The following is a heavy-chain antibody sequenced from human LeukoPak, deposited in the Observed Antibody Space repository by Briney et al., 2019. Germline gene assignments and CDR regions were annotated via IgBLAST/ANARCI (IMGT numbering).Heavy chain of an antibody. Sequence: ASVKVSCKASGYTFTSYDINWVRQATGQGLEWMGWMNPNSGNTGYAQKFQGRVTMTRDTSISTAYMELSRLRSDDTAVYYCALTTVTTHWFDPWGQGTLVTVSS. CDR3: ALTTVTTHWFDP. J-gene: IGHJ5*02. CDR2: MNPNSGNT. CDR1: GYTFTSYD. D-gene: IGHD4-17*01. V-gene: IGHV1-8*01.